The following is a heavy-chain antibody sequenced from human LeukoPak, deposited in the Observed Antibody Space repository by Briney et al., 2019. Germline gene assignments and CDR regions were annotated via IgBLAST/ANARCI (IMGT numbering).Heavy chain of an antibody. CDR2: ITYDGSNK. D-gene: IGHD6-19*01. CDR1: GFTFSSYG. J-gene: IGHJ5*02. V-gene: IGHV3-30*18. Sequence: GGSLRLSCAASGFTFSSYGMQWVRQAPGKGRVWVAVITYDGSNKYYADSVKGRFTISRDNSKNTLYLQMNSLRAEDTAVYYCAKEGGSGGYGPGENWFDPWGQGTLVTVSS. CDR3: AKEGGSGGYGPGENWFDP.